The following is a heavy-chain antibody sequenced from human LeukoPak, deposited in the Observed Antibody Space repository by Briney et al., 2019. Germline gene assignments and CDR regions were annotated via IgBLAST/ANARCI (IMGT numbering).Heavy chain of an antibody. D-gene: IGHD4-23*01. CDR2: IYYTGVT. CDR1: GGYIITSGHY. Sequence: SETLSLTCTVSGGYIITSGHYWGWIRQPPGKGLEWIGSIYYTGVTSTNPFFRSRMTISVDTSKNQFSLNLTSVTAADAAVYYCARERSSSGGHSWFDPWGQGTLVTVSS. V-gene: IGHV4-39*07. CDR3: ARERSSSGGHSWFDP. J-gene: IGHJ5*02.